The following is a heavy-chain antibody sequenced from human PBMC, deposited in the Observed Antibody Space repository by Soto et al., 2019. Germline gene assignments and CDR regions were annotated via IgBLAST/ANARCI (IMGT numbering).Heavy chain of an antibody. CDR1: GGSISSGGYS. Sequence: PSETLSLTCAVSGGSISSGGYSWSWIRQPPGKGLEWIAYIYDTGISGYTPSTSYNPSLKSRVTMSVDTSKSQFSLKLTSVTAADTAVYYCARGEDAFFYYGLDVWGQGITVTVSS. CDR3: ARGEDAFFYYGLDV. CDR2: IYDTGISGYTPST. V-gene: IGHV4-61*08. J-gene: IGHJ6*02.